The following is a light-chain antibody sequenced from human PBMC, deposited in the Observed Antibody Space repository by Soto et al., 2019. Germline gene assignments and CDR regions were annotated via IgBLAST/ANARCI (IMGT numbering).Light chain of an antibody. J-gene: IGKJ2*01. CDR1: QSISSW. CDR3: QQYNTYSPS. CDR2: DAS. V-gene: IGKV1-5*01. Sequence: DIQMTQSPSTLSASVGDRVTITCRASQSISSWLAWNQQKPGKAPKLLIYDASSLESWVPSRFSGSGSVTEFTLTISSLQPDDFATYCCQQYNTYSPSFDQGTKLEIK.